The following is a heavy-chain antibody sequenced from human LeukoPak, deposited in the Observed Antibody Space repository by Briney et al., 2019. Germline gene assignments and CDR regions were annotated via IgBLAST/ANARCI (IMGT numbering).Heavy chain of an antibody. CDR1: GYTFTSHF. Sequence: ASVKVSCKASGYTFTSHFMHWVRQAPGQGLEWMGIINPRGGSTSYTQKFQGRVTMTRDTSISTAYMDMSSLRSDDTAVYYCARNLWFGESSDAFDMWGQGTMVTVSS. V-gene: IGHV1-46*01. D-gene: IGHD3-10*01. CDR2: INPRGGST. J-gene: IGHJ3*02. CDR3: ARNLWFGESSDAFDM.